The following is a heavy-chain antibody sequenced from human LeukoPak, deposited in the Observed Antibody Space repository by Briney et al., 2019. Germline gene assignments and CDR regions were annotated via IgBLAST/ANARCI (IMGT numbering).Heavy chain of an antibody. CDR1: GFTFSSYS. V-gene: IGHV3-48*04. Sequence: GGSLRLSCAASGFTFSSYSMNWVRQAPGKGLEWVSYISSSSSTIYYADSVKGRFTIPRDNAKNSLYLQMNSLRAEDTAVYYCARGPGGQVVTALIWGQGTMVTVSS. J-gene: IGHJ3*02. CDR2: ISSSSSTI. D-gene: IGHD2-21*02. CDR3: ARGPGGQVVTALI.